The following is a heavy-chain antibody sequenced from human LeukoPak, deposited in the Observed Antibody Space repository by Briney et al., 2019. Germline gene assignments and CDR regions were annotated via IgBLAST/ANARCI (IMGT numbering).Heavy chain of an antibody. CDR2: INSDGSST. D-gene: IGHD3-22*01. V-gene: IGHV3-74*01. CDR1: GFTFSSYW. J-gene: IGHJ4*02. Sequence: GGSLRLSCAASGFTFSSYWMHWVRQAPGKGLVWVSRINSDGSSTSYADSVKGRFTISRDNAKNTLYLQMNSLKTEDTAVYYCTPEHSGDYYDSSGYYHTLGYWGQGTLVTVSS. CDR3: TPEHSGDYYDSSGYYHTLGY.